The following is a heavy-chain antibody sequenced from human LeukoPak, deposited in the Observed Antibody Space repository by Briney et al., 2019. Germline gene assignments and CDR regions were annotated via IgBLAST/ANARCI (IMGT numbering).Heavy chain of an antibody. CDR1: GFTFSSYA. CDR3: AKDRDIRYYGSGSYFDY. D-gene: IGHD3-10*01. CDR2: ISGSGGST. V-gene: IGHV3-23*01. J-gene: IGHJ4*02. Sequence: GGSLRLSCAASGFTFSSYAMSWVRQAPGKGLEWVSAISGSGGSTYYADSVKGRFTISRDNSKNTLYLQMNSLRAEDTAVYYCAKDRDIRYYGSGSYFDYWGQGTLVTVSS.